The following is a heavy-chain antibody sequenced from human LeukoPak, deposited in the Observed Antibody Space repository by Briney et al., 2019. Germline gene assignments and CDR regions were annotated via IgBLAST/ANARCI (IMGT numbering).Heavy chain of an antibody. D-gene: IGHD1-1*01. CDR1: GGSISSSSYY. V-gene: IGHV4-39*07. CDR2: IYYSGST. Sequence: PSETLSLTWTVSGGSISSSSYYWGWIRQPPGKGLEWIGSIYYSGSTYYNPSLKSRVTISVDTSKNQFSLKLSSVTSADTAVYYCARDSRWRLQLERHAYFDYWGQGTLVTVSS. J-gene: IGHJ4*02. CDR3: ARDSRWRLQLERHAYFDY.